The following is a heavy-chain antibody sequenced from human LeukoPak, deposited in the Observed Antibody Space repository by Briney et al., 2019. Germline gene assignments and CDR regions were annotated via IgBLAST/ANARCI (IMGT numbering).Heavy chain of an antibody. V-gene: IGHV3-53*01. D-gene: IGHD6-19*01. CDR1: GFTVSSNY. Sequence: PGGSLRLSCAASGFTVSSNYMSWVRRAPGKGLEWVSIIYSDGSTYYADSVKGRFTISRDNSKNTLYLQMNSLRAEDTAVYYCARERSGWSYTFDYWGQGTLVTVSS. CDR2: IYSDGST. CDR3: ARERSGWSYTFDY. J-gene: IGHJ4*02.